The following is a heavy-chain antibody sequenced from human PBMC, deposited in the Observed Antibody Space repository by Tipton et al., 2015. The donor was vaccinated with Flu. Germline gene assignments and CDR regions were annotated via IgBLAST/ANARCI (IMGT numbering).Heavy chain of an antibody. CDR3: ARGYDILTDGGGYFDY. D-gene: IGHD3-9*01. V-gene: IGHV3-11*04. CDR1: GGSIGSYY. J-gene: IGHJ4*02. Sequence: LSLTCTVSGGSIGSYYWNWIRQPPGKGLEWVSLVSSSGIPIHYIDSVKGRFTISRDSVKNSLYLQMNSLRAEDTAVYYCARGYDILTDGGGYFDYWGQGTLVTVSS. CDR2: VSSSGIPI.